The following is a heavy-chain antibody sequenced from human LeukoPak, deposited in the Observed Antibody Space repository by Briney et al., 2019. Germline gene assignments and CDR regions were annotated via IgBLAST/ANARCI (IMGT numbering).Heavy chain of an antibody. CDR1: AGSISHYY. J-gene: IGHJ5*02. D-gene: IGHD3-3*02. CDR3: ARGSFLEWNNWFDP. Sequence: SETLSLTCSVSAGSISHYYGNWIRQPAGKGLEWIGRIYTNGTTNYNPSLKSRVTMSIDTSKSEFSLRLNSVTAADTALYYCARGSFLEWNNWFDPWGQGTLVIVSS. V-gene: IGHV4-4*07. CDR2: IYTNGTT.